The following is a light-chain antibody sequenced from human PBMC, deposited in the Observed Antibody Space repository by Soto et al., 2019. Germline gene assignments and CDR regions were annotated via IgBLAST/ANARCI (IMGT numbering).Light chain of an antibody. CDR3: CSYAGSYYV. CDR2: DVS. CDR1: SSDVGGYNY. Sequence: QPVLTQPRSVSGSPGQSVTISCTGTSSDVGGYNYVSWYQQHPGKAPKLMIYDVSKRPSGVPDRFSGSKSGNTASLTISGLPDEDEADYYCCSYAGSYYVFGTGTKLTVL. V-gene: IGLV2-11*01. J-gene: IGLJ1*01.